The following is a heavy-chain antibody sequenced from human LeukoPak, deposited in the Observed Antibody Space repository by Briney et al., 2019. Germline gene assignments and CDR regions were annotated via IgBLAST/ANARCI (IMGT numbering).Heavy chain of an antibody. Sequence: PSETLSLTCTVSGGSISSRSYYWGWIRQPPGKGLEWIGSIYYSGSTYYNPSLKSRVTISVDTSKNRFSLKLSSVTAADTAVYYCAREGQWLVRAFDIWGQGTMVTVSS. CDR3: AREGQWLVRAFDI. J-gene: IGHJ3*02. V-gene: IGHV4-39*07. CDR1: GGSISSRSYY. CDR2: IYYSGST. D-gene: IGHD6-19*01.